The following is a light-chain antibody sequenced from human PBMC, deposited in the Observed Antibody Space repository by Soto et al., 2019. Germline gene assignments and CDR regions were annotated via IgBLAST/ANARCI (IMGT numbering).Light chain of an antibody. Sequence: QSALTQPASVSGSPGQSITICCTGTSSDVGSYNLVSWYQQHPGKAPKLMIYEGSKRPSGVSNRFSGSKSGNTASLTISGLQAEDEADYYCCSYAGSSTFDAVFGAGTKLTVL. V-gene: IGLV2-23*03. CDR1: SSDVGSYNL. J-gene: IGLJ2*01. CDR2: EGS. CDR3: CSYAGSSTFDAV.